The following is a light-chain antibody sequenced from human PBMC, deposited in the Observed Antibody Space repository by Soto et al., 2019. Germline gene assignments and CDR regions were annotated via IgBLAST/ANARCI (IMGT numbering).Light chain of an antibody. V-gene: IGKV1-27*01. CDR3: QKHDFAPFT. CDR1: QDINNY. J-gene: IGKJ3*01. Sequence: DIPMTQSPSSLSASVGDRVTITCRASQDINNYLAWYQQKPGKVPKLLIYSASSLQSGVPSRSSGSGSGTEFTLTLSSLQSEDVATYYCQKHDFAPFTFGPGTKVDIK. CDR2: SAS.